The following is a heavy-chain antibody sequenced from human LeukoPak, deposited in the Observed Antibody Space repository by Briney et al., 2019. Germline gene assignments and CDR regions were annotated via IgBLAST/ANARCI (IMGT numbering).Heavy chain of an antibody. J-gene: IGHJ4*02. V-gene: IGHV3-7*01. CDR2: INQDGSER. CDR1: GFTFSTSW. D-gene: IGHD2/OR15-2a*01. Sequence: GGSVRLSCAASGFTFSTSWMTWARQTPGNGLEWVANINQDGSERYYVDSVKGRFTISRDNARNSLYLQMNNLRAEDSAVYYCVRDRSPNTHLIRLDSWGQGTLVTVSS. CDR3: VRDRSPNTHLIRLDS.